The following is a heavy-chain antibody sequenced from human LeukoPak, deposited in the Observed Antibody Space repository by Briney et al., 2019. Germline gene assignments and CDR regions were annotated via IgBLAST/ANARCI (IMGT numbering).Heavy chain of an antibody. CDR3: TKDGTDYSSFDY. Sequence: GGSLRLSCAASGFTFSNYAMSWVRQAPGKGLEWVSAIGGRGGSTHSADSVEGRFTISRDNSKNTLYLQMNSLRAEDTAVYYCTKDGTDYSSFDYWGQGTLVTVSS. CDR1: GFTFSNYA. J-gene: IGHJ4*02. D-gene: IGHD4-11*01. CDR2: IGGRGGST. V-gene: IGHV3-23*01.